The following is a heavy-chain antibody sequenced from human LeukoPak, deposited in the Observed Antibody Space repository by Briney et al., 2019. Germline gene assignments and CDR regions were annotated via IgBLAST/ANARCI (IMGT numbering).Heavy chain of an antibody. D-gene: IGHD6-6*01. CDR1: GGSISSYY. V-gene: IGHV4-59*01. Sequence: KPSETLSLTCTVSGGSISSYYWSWIRQPPGKGLEWIGYIYYSGSTNYNTSLKSRVTISVDTSKNQFSLKLSSVTAADTAVYYCARGRGEYSRYNWFDPWGQGTLVTVSS. J-gene: IGHJ5*02. CDR3: ARGRGEYSRYNWFDP. CDR2: IYYSGST.